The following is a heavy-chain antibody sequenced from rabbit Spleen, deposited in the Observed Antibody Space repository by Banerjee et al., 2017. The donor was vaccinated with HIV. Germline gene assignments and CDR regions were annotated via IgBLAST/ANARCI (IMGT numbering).Heavy chain of an antibody. V-gene: IGHV1S45*01. J-gene: IGHJ2*01. Sequence: EQLEESGGGLVKPEGSLTLTCKASGFSFSDRDVMCWVRQAPGKGLEWIGYIDPIFGTTYYASWAKGRFTISKTSSTTVTLQVTSLTAADTATYFCARNYVNAFDPWAQGPWSPS. D-gene: IGHD1-1*01. CDR1: GFSFSDRDV. CDR3: ARNYVNAFDP. CDR2: IDPIFGTT.